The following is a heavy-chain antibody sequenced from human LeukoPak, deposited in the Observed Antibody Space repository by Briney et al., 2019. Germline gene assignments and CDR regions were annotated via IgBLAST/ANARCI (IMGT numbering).Heavy chain of an antibody. D-gene: IGHD2-15*01. V-gene: IGHV4-34*01. CDR2: INHSGST. CDR1: GGSFSGYY. CDR3: ARGPWLAATPHVDY. J-gene: IGHJ4*02. Sequence: SETLSLTCAVYGGSFSGYYWSWIRQPPGKGLEWIGEINHSGSTNYNPSLKSRVTISVDTSKNQFSLKLSSVTAADTAVYYCARGPWLAATPHVDYWGQGTLVTVSS.